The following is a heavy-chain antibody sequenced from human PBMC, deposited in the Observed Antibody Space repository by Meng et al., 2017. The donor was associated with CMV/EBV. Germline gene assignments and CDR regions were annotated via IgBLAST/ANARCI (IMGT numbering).Heavy chain of an antibody. D-gene: IGHD3-16*01. CDR1: GYSFTSYW. J-gene: IGHJ4*02. CDR2: MYPRDSDI. Sequence: GGSLRLSCKGSGYSFTSYWIGWVRQTPEKGLEWMGIMYPRDSDIRYSPSFQGQVTISADKSISTAYLQWSTLKASDTAIYYCARPTVVGGRPRTFDSWGQGTLVTVSS. CDR3: ARPTVVGGRPRTFDS. V-gene: IGHV5-51*01.